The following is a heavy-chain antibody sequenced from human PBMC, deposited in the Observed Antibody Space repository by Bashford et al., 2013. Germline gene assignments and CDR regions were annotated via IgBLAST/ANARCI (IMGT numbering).Heavy chain of an antibody. CDR3: ARDVGYYDSSGPFDY. J-gene: IGHJ4*02. Sequence: ASVKVSCKASGYTFTGYYMHWVRQAPGQGLEWMGWINPNSGGTNYAQKFQGRVTMTRDTSISTAYMELSRLRSDDTAVYYCARDVGYYDSSGPFDYWGQGTLVTVSS. V-gene: IGHV1-2*02. D-gene: IGHD3-22*01. CDR1: GYTFTGYY. CDR2: INPNSGGT.